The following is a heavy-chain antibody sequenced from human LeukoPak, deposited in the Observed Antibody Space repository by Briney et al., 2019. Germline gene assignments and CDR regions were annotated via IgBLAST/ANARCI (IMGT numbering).Heavy chain of an antibody. V-gene: IGHV4-34*01. Sequence: PSETLSLTCAVYGGSFSGYYWSWIRQPPGKGLEWIGEINHSGSTNYNPSLKSRVTISVDASKNQFSLKLSSVTAADTAVYYCAREDTAMVGAGSRLYWGQGTLVTGSS. J-gene: IGHJ4*02. D-gene: IGHD5-18*01. CDR3: AREDTAMVGAGSRLY. CDR1: GGSFSGYY. CDR2: INHSGST.